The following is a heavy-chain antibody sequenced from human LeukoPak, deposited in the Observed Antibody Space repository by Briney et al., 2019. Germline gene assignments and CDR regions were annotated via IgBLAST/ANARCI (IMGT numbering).Heavy chain of an antibody. J-gene: IGHJ4*02. CDR2: IYYSGST. Sequence: SETLSLTCTVSGGSISSYYWSWIRQPPGKGLEWIGYIYYSGSTNYNPSLKSRVTISVDTSKNQFSLKLSSVTAADTAVYYCLRVGSGWGDIDYWGQGTLVTVSS. CDR1: GGSISSYY. CDR3: LRVGSGWGDIDY. D-gene: IGHD6-19*01. V-gene: IGHV4-59*08.